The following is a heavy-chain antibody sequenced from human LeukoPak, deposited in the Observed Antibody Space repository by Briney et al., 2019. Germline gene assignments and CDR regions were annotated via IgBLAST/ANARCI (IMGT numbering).Heavy chain of an antibody. V-gene: IGHV3-30*18. J-gene: IGHJ4*02. CDR3: AKGDGSFAMDS. D-gene: IGHD6-19*01. Sequence: PGRSLRLSCAASGFTFSNYGMHWVRQAPGKGLEWVAVISYDGGNKYYADSVQGRFAISRDNSKNTLYLQINSLRVEDTALYYCAKGDGSFAMDSWGQGTLVTVSS. CDR2: ISYDGGNK. CDR1: GFTFSNYG.